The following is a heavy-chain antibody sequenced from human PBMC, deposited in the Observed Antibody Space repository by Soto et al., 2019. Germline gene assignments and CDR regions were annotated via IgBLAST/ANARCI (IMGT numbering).Heavy chain of an antibody. J-gene: IGHJ1*01. Sequence: QVHLVQSGAEVKQPGASVKVSCRTSGYTFANYDISWVREATGQDLEWMGWMNPDSGNTGYAQKFQGRVTLTRDTSISTAYMELNSLTSEDTATYYCARAIRDQVRSDYWAQGSLVIVSS. CDR3: ARAIRDQVRSDY. CDR2: MNPDSGNT. V-gene: IGHV1-8*01. D-gene: IGHD4-17*01. CDR1: GYTFANYD.